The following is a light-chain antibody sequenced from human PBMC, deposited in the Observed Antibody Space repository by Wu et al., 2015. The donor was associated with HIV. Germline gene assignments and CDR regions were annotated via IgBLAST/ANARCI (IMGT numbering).Light chain of an antibody. CDR1: QTLSGNY. CDR2: GAS. Sequence: EIVLTQSPGTLSLSPGERATLSCRASQTLSGNYLAWYQQKPGQAPRLLISGASNRASGVPDRFSGGGSGTDFALTISRLEPEDFAVYFCQRYDNSPPWTFGQGTKVEAK. CDR3: QRYDNSPPWT. J-gene: IGKJ1*01. V-gene: IGKV3-20*01.